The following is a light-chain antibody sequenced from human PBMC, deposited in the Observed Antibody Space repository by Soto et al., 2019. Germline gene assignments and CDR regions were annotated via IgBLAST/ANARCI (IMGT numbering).Light chain of an antibody. CDR1: QSVSSN. J-gene: IGKJ5*01. V-gene: IGKV3-11*01. CDR3: QRGDT. Sequence: EIVLTQSPATLSLSPGERATLSCRASQSVSSNLAWYQQKPGQAPRLLIYDASNRATGIPARFSGSGSGTDFTLTISRLEPEDFAVYYCQRGDTFGQGTHWRL. CDR2: DAS.